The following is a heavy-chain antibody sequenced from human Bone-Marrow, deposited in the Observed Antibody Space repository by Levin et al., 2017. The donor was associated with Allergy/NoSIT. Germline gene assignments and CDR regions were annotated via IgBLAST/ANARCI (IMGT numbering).Heavy chain of an antibody. V-gene: IGHV3-30-3*01. CDR3: ARDPGGYPLGYFTY. Sequence: LSLTCAASGFTFSNSAMHWVRQAPGKGLEWLAVVSDDGNTAYYADSVKGRFTISRDNSKNTLFLQMNSLRPKDTAVFSCARDPGGYPLGYFTYWGQGTLVTVSS. CDR1: GFTFSNSA. D-gene: IGHD5-12*01. CDR2: VSDDGNTA. J-gene: IGHJ4*02.